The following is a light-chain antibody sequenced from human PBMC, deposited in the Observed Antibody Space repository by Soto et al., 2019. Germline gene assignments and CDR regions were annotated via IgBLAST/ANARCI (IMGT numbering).Light chain of an antibody. CDR2: LNSDGSH. J-gene: IGLJ3*02. Sequence: QSVLTKSPSASASLGASVKLTCALSSGHSSYAIAWHQQQPEKGPRALMKLNSDGSHTRGDGIPDRFSGSSSGAERYLTISSLQSEDEADYYCQTWGTGILVFGGGTKVTVL. V-gene: IGLV4-69*01. CDR1: SGHSSYA. CDR3: QTWGTGILV.